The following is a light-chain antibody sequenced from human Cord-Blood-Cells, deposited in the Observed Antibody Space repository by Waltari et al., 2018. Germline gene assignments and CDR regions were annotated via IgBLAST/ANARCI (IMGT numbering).Light chain of an antibody. CDR3: SSYTSSSTYV. V-gene: IGLV2-14*01. Sequence: QSALTQPASVSGSPGQSITISCPGTSSDVGGYNYVSWYQQHPGKAPKLMIYEVSNRPSGVSNRFSGSKSGNTASLTISGLQAEDEADYYCSSYTSSSTYVFRTGTKVTVL. CDR1: SSDVGGYNY. CDR2: EVS. J-gene: IGLJ1*01.